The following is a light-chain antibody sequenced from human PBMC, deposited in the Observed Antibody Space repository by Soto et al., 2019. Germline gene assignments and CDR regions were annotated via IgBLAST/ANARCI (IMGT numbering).Light chain of an antibody. Sequence: ETVLTQSPGTLSLSPGDRATLSCRASQSVSSDLAWYQQKPGQAPRLLIYGASSRATGIPGRFSGSGSGTDFTLIISRLEPEDFALYHHQHYGNPPETFGQGTKLEIK. J-gene: IGKJ1*01. CDR2: GAS. CDR3: QHYGNPPET. V-gene: IGKV3-20*01. CDR1: QSVSSD.